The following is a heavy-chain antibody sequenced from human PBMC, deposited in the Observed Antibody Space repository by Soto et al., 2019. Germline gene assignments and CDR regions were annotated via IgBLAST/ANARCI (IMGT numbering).Heavy chain of an antibody. CDR2: ISYDGSNK. CDR3: ARDGGIAVAGWAFDY. Sequence: QVQLVESGGGVVQPGRSLRLSCAASGFTFSSYAMHWVRQAPGKGLEWAAVISYDGSNKYYADSVKGRFTISRDNSKNTLYLQMNSLRAEDTAVYYCARDGGIAVAGWAFDYWGQGTLVTVSS. D-gene: IGHD6-19*01. J-gene: IGHJ4*02. CDR1: GFTFSSYA. V-gene: IGHV3-30-3*01.